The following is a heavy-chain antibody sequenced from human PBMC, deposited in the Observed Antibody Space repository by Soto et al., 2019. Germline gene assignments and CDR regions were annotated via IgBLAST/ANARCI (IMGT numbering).Heavy chain of an antibody. Sequence: PWGSLRVSGAASVFTVSSYAMHWVRQAPGKGLEWVAVISYDGSNKYYADSVKGRFTISRDNSKNTLYLQMNSLRAEDTAVYYCARNNYYDSSGYYLGAGGYFDYWGQGTLVTVSS. CDR1: VFTVSSYA. V-gene: IGHV3-30-3*01. J-gene: IGHJ4*02. CDR3: ARNNYYDSSGYYLGAGGYFDY. CDR2: ISYDGSNK. D-gene: IGHD3-22*01.